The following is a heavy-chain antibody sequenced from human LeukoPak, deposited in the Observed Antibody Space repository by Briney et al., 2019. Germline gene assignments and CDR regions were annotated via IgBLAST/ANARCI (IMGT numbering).Heavy chain of an antibody. J-gene: IGHJ6*02. V-gene: IGHV4-61*08. CDR2: IYYSGST. CDR3: ARDNSGYSYGSHYYYYGMDV. Sequence: PSETLSLTCTVSGGSISSGGYYWSWIRQPPGKGLEWIGYIYYSGSTDYNPSLKSRVTISVDTSKNQFSLKLSSVTAADTAVYYCARDNSGYSYGSHYYYYGMDVWGQGTTVTVSS. D-gene: IGHD5-18*01. CDR1: GGSISSGGYY.